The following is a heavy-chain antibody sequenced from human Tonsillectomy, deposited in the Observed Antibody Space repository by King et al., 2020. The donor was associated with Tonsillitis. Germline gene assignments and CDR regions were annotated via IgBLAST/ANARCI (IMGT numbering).Heavy chain of an antibody. CDR3: AKDMCRSKIYYGMDV. D-gene: IGHD3-10*02. CDR2: ILHDGSNK. J-gene: IGHJ6*02. CDR1: GFTFSSYG. V-gene: IGHV3-30*18. Sequence: VQLVESGGGVVQPGRSLRLSCAASGFTFSSYGMHWVRQTPGKGLEWVAVILHDGSNKYYADSVKGRFTISRDNSKKTLYLQMKSLRAADTAGYYCAKDMCRSKIYYGMDVWGQGTTVTVSS.